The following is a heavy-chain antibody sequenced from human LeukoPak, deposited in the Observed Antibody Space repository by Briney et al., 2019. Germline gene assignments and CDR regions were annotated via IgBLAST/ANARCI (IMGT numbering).Heavy chain of an antibody. J-gene: IGHJ4*02. CDR3: ARGGREDCGGDCYSYTYFDY. CDR1: GGSFSAYY. D-gene: IGHD2-21*02. Sequence: SETLSLTCAVYGGSFSAYYWSWIRQPPGKGLEWIGEIYHSGSTNYNPSLQSRVTISVDRSKNQFSLKLTSVTAADTAVYYCARGGREDCGGDCYSYTYFDYWGQGTLVTVSS. CDR2: IYHSGST. V-gene: IGHV4-34*01.